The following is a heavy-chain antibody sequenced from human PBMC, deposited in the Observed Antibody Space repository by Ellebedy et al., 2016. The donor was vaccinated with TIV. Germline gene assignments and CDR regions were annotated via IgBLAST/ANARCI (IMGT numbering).Heavy chain of an antibody. D-gene: IGHD3-10*01. J-gene: IGHJ4*02. CDR2: ITSTTDGGTT. V-gene: IGHV3-15*01. Sequence: PGGSLRLSCAASGFTFSHAWMTWVRQAPGMGLEWVGRITSTTDGGTTDYAAPVKGRFTISRDDSKNTLYLQMSSLKTEDTALYFCTAYYYTSGSSTYDYWGQGTLVTVSS. CDR3: TAYYYTSGSSTYDY. CDR1: GFTFSHAW.